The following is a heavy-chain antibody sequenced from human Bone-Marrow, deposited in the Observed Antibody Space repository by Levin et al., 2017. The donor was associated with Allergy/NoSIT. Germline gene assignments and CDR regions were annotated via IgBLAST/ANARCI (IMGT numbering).Heavy chain of an antibody. J-gene: IGHJ4*02. CDR2: ISYDGSNK. CDR1: GFTFSSYA. Sequence: PGGSLRLSCAASGFTFSSYAMHWVRQAPGKGLEWVAVISYDGSNKYYADSVKGRFTISRDNSKNTLYLQMNSLRAEDTAVYYCARDDTTSKQELRFLEWLFYYWGQGTLVTVSS. CDR3: ARDDTTSKQELRFLEWLFYY. D-gene: IGHD3-3*01. V-gene: IGHV3-30-3*01.